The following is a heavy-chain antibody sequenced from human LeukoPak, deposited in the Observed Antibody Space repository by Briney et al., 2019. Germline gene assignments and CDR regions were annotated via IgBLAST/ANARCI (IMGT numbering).Heavy chain of an antibody. V-gene: IGHV3-74*01. D-gene: IGHD5-24*01. CDR2: IKGDGSST. CDR1: EFTFSRYW. J-gene: IGHJ4*02. Sequence: GGSLRLSCAASEFTFSRYWMHWVRQAPGKGLVWVSRIKGDGSSTTYADSVKGRFTISRDNAKNTLYLQMNSLTAEDTAVYYCAIRGRDGYNFLDYWGQGTLVTVSS. CDR3: AIRGRDGYNFLDY.